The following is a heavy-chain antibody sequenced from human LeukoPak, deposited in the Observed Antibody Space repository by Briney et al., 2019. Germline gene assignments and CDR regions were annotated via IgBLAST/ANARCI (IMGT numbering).Heavy chain of an antibody. J-gene: IGHJ4*02. V-gene: IGHV1-69*04. D-gene: IGHD1-1*01. CDR1: GGTFSSYA. CDR3: ARDKTGGVDY. Sequence: ASVKVSCKASGGTFSSYAISWVRQAPGQGLEWMGRIIPILGIANYAQKFRGRVTITADKSTSTAYMELSSLRSEDTAVYYCARDKTGGVDYWGQGTLVTVSS. CDR2: IIPILGIA.